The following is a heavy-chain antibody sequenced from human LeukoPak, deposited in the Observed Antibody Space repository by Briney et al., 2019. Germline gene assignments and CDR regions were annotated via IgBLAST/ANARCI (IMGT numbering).Heavy chain of an antibody. D-gene: IGHD2-2*01. CDR2: ISSSSSYI. CDR3: ARAGSIVVVPAALFGDYYYYIDV. CDR1: GFTFSSYS. J-gene: IGHJ6*03. V-gene: IGHV3-21*01. Sequence: GGSLRLSCAASGFTFSSYSMNWVRQAPGKGLEWVSSISSSSSYIYYADSVKGRFTISRDSAKNSLYLQMNSLRAEDTAVYYCARAGSIVVVPAALFGDYYYYIDVWGKGTTVTVSS.